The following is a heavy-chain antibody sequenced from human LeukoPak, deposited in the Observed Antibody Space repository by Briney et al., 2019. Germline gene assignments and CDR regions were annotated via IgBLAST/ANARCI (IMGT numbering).Heavy chain of an antibody. Sequence: GASVKVSCKASGYTFTGYYMHWVRQAPGQGLEWMGWINPNSGGTNYAQKFQGRVTMTRDTSISTAYMELSRLRSDDTAVYYCASEGGITIFGVAPPNWGQGTLVTVSS. CDR1: GYTFTGYY. D-gene: IGHD3-3*01. CDR2: INPNSGGT. CDR3: ASEGGITIFGVAPPN. J-gene: IGHJ4*02. V-gene: IGHV1-2*02.